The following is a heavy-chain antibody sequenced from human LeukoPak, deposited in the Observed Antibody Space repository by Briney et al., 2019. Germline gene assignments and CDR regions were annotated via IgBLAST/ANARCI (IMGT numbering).Heavy chain of an antibody. Sequence: PGGSLRLSXAASGFIFSSYSMHWVRQAPGKGLEYVSVISPDGTKAYYTNSVRGRFTISRDNSKNALYLQMGSLRDEDTAMYFCAREQPAGSTDYWGQGTLVTVSS. CDR2: ISPDGTKA. D-gene: IGHD2-2*01. CDR3: AREQPAGSTDY. V-gene: IGHV3-64*01. J-gene: IGHJ4*02. CDR1: GFIFSSYS.